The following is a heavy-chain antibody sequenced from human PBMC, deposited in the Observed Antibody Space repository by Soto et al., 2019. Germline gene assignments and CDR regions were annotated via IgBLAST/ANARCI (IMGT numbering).Heavy chain of an antibody. CDR1: GFTFSGHG. CDR3: ARDGQRGAPYTVGDY. J-gene: IGHJ4*02. D-gene: IGHD4-17*01. V-gene: IGHV3-33*01. Sequence: QVQLVESGGGVVQAGRSLRLSCAASGFTFSGHGMHWVRQAPGKGLEWVTFIWYDGSNKHYVDSVRGRFTISRDNSKNTLYLEMNSLRADDTAVYFCARDGQRGAPYTVGDYRGQGTQVIVSS. CDR2: IWYDGSNK.